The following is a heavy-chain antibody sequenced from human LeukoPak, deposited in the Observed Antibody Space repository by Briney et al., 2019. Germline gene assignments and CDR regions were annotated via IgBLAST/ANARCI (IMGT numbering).Heavy chain of an antibody. D-gene: IGHD3-22*01. CDR1: GYTFTSYY. V-gene: IGHV1-46*01. Sequence: ASVKVSCKASGYTFTSYYMHWVRQAPGQGLEWMGIINPSGGSTSYAQKFQGRVTMTRDTSTSTVYMELSSLRSDDTAVYYCARVPDYYDSSGYYRPDAFDIWGQGTMVTVSS. CDR3: ARVPDYYDSSGYYRPDAFDI. J-gene: IGHJ3*02. CDR2: INPSGGST.